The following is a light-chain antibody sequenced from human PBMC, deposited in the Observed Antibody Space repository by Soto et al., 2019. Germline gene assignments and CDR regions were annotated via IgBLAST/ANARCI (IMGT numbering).Light chain of an antibody. V-gene: IGKV3-20*01. CDR2: AAS. CDR1: QSVTSSQ. Sequence: EIVLTQSPGTLSLSLGERATLSCRASQSVTSSQVAWYQQKPGQSPRLLIDAASSRATGIPDRFSGSGSGTDFTLTISRLEPEDFAVYYCQQYGSSLAWTFGQGTKVEIK. J-gene: IGKJ1*01. CDR3: QQYGSSLAWT.